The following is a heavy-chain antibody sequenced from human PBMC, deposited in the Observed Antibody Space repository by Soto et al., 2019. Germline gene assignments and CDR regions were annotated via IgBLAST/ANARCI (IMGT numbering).Heavy chain of an antibody. Sequence: EVQLLESGGGLVQPGGSLRLSCAASGFTFSSYAMRWVRQAPGKGLECVSAISGSGGSTYYAESVKGRFTISRDNSKNTLYLKMNSLRAEDTAVYYCARRGIGSYYDYWGQVTMVTVSS. CDR2: ISGSGGST. D-gene: IGHD1-26*01. J-gene: IGHJ4*02. CDR1: GFTFSSYA. CDR3: ARRGIGSYYDY. V-gene: IGHV3-23*01.